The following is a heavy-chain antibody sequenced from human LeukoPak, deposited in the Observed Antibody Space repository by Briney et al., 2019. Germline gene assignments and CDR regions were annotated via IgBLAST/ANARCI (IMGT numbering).Heavy chain of an antibody. J-gene: IGHJ4*02. Sequence: TSSETLSLTCTVSSGTISSYYWSWLRQPPGNGLKWLGYIYYSGSTNYNPSLKSRVTISVDTSMNQFSLKLSSVTAADTAVYYCARAYYSNYAPYYFDYWGQGTLVTVSS. CDR3: ARAYYSNYAPYYFDY. D-gene: IGHD4-11*01. CDR1: SGTISSYY. V-gene: IGHV4-59*01. CDR2: IYYSGST.